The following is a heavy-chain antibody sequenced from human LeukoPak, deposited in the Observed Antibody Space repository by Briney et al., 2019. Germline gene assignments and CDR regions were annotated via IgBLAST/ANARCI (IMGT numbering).Heavy chain of an antibody. V-gene: IGHV4-59*01. J-gene: IGHJ4*02. CDR3: GRAASDYDILTGYIPAPFDY. CDR1: GGSISSSY. CDR2: IYSSGST. D-gene: IGHD3-9*01. Sequence: SENLSLNCTVSGGSISSSYWSWIRQPPQKGLEWIGCIYSSGSTNYNPSLKSRVTISVDTSKNQFSLRLSSVTAADTAVYYYGRAASDYDILTGYIPAPFDYWGQGTLVTVSS.